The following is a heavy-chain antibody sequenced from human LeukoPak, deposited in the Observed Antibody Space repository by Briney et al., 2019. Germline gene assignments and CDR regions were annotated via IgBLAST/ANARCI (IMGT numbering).Heavy chain of an antibody. CDR1: GGSFSGYY. J-gene: IGHJ4*02. CDR3: ATMVRGVLVYFDY. V-gene: IGHV4-34*01. D-gene: IGHD3-10*01. Sequence: SETLSVTCADHGGSFSGYYWSWIRQPPGKGLWWIGEINHSGSTNYNPSLKSRVTISVDTSKNQFSLKLSSVTAADTAVYYCATMVRGVLVYFDYWGQGTLVTVSS. CDR2: INHSGST.